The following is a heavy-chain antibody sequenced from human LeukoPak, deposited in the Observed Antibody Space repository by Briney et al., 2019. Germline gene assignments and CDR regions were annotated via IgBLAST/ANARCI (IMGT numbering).Heavy chain of an antibody. V-gene: IGHV3-21*01. J-gene: IGHJ4*02. CDR2: ISSSSSYI. Sequence: LGGSLRLSCAASGFTFSSYSMNWVHQAPGKGLEWVSSISSSSSYIYYADSVKGRFTISRDNAKNSLYLQMNSLKAEDTAVYYCARDRRLKVFDYWGQGTLVTVSS. CDR1: GFTFSSYS. CDR3: ARDRRLKVFDY.